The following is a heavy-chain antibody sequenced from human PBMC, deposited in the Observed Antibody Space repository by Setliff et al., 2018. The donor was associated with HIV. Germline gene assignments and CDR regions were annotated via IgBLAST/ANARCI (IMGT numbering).Heavy chain of an antibody. CDR1: GGSFSGYY. V-gene: IGHV4-34*01. D-gene: IGHD6-19*01. Sequence: SETLSLTCAVYGGSFSGYYWSWIRQPPGKGLGWIGEVTHSGRTNYNPSLKSLVTTSVDPSKKQFSLRLTSVTAADTAVSYCARGVRDNSGWSSYYFDYWGQGTLVTVSS. J-gene: IGHJ4*02. CDR2: VTHSGRT. CDR3: ARGVRDNSGWSSYYFDY.